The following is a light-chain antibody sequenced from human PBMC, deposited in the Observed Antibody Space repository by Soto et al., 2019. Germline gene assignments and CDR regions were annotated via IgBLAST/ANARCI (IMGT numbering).Light chain of an antibody. V-gene: IGKV4-1*01. CDR2: WAS. J-gene: IGKJ3*01. Sequence: DIVLTQSPDSLAVSLGERATIICKSTQRVLYSSNNKNYLAWYQQKPGQPPKLLIYWASTRESGVPDRFSGSGSGTDFTLTISSLQAEDVAVYYCQQYYSIPLTFGPGTKVDIK. CDR3: QQYYSIPLT. CDR1: QRVLYSSNNKNY.